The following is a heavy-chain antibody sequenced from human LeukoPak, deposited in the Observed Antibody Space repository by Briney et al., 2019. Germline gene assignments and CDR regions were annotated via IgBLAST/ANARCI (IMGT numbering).Heavy chain of an antibody. D-gene: IGHD3-3*01. CDR2: IYYSGST. CDR3: STFYSDFWSPNY. CDR1: GGSISSSSYY. J-gene: IGHJ4*02. V-gene: IGHV4-39*07. Sequence: SETLSLTCTVSGGSISSSSYYWGWIRQPPGKGLEWIGSIYYSGSTYYNPSLKSRVTISVDTSKNQFSLKLSSVTAADTAVYYCSTFYSDFWSPNYWGQGTLVTVSS.